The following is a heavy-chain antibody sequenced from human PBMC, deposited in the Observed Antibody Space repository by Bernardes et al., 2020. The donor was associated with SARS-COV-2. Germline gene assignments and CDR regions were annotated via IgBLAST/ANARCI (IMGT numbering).Heavy chain of an antibody. CDR3: ARDVKGYGIFDY. CDR2: ISAYSGNP. J-gene: IGHJ4*02. CDR1: GYTFSTFG. Sequence: ASVKVSCEASGYTFSTFGISWVRQAPGHGLEWMGWISAYSGNPNNAQKFQGRVTMTAEISTSTAYMELRSLRSDDTAVYYCARDVKGYGIFDYWGQGTLVTVSS. V-gene: IGHV1-18*01. D-gene: IGHD1-20*01.